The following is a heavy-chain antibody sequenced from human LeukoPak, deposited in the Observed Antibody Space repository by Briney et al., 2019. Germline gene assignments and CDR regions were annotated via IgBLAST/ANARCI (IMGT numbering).Heavy chain of an antibody. Sequence: SQTLSLTCAVSGGSISSGGYSWSWIRQPPGKGLEWIGYVYHSGSTCYNPSLKSRVTISVDRSKNQFSLKLSSVTAADTAVYYCARAVPANWFDPWGQGTLVTVSS. V-gene: IGHV4-30-2*01. CDR3: ARAVPANWFDP. D-gene: IGHD2-2*01. J-gene: IGHJ5*02. CDR2: VYHSGST. CDR1: GGSISSGGYS.